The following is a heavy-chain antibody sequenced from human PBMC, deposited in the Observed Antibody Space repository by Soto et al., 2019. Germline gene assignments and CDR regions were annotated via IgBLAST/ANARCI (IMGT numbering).Heavy chain of an antibody. J-gene: IGHJ5*02. Sequence: QVQLQQWGAGLLKPSETLSLTCAVYGGSFSGYYWSWIRQPPGKGLEWIGEINHSGSTNYNPSLKSRVTLSVDTSKNQFSLKLSSVTAADTAVYYCARGVISSDPDHTFIAAAGTDRNRTNWFDPWGQGTLVTVSS. CDR2: INHSGST. D-gene: IGHD6-13*01. CDR3: ARGVISSDPDHTFIAAAGTDRNRTNWFDP. V-gene: IGHV4-34*01. CDR1: GGSFSGYY.